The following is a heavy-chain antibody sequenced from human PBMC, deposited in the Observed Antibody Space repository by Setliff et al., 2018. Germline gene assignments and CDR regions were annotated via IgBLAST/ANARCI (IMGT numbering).Heavy chain of an antibody. J-gene: IGHJ6*03. CDR2: IIPIFDIA. CDR1: GGRFSDYS. V-gene: IGHV1-69*13. CDR3: AVATVVGRADYYYMDV. D-gene: IGHD5-12*01. Sequence: ASVKVSCKVSGGRFSDYSISWVRQARGQGLEWMGEIIPIFDIADVSQKFQGRVVLTADESTSTGHMELSSLSSGDTAVYYCAVATVVGRADYYYMDVWGKGTTVTV.